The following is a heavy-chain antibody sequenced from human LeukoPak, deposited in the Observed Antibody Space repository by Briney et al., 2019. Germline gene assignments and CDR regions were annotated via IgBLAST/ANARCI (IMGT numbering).Heavy chain of an antibody. D-gene: IGHD1-14*01. CDR1: GYTFTGYY. CDR2: INPNSGGT. CDR3: ATVSGPGYFDL. Sequence: SVTVSCKASGYTFTGYYMHWVGQAPGQGGEWMGWINPNSGGTNYAQKFQGRVTMTRDTSISTAYMELSRLRSDDTAVYYCATVSGPGYFDLWGRGTLVTVSS. V-gene: IGHV1-2*02. J-gene: IGHJ2*01.